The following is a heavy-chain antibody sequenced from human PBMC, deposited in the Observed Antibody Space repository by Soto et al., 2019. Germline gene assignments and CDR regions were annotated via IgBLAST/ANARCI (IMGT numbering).Heavy chain of an antibody. V-gene: IGHV3-30*18. CDR2: ISYDGRNK. J-gene: IGHJ1*01. CDR1: GFTFSSYG. D-gene: IGHD3-3*01. Sequence: QVQLVESGGGVVQPGRSLRLSCAASGFTFSSYGMHWVRQAPGKGLEWVAVISYDGRNKYYADSVKGRFTISRDNSKKTLYLQMNSLGAEDTAVYFCADDPKRVWRLQEVEYFQHWGQGTLVTVSS. CDR3: ADDPKRVWRLQEVEYFQH.